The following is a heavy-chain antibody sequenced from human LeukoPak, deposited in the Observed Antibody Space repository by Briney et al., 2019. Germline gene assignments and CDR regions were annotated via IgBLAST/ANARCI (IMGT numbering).Heavy chain of an antibody. CDR3: ARHIVEGGYYYYYYGVDV. CDR2: IYSGGST. D-gene: IGHD2-15*01. CDR1: GFTFSSYW. V-gene: IGHV3-66*04. Sequence: GGSLRLSCAASGFTFSSYWMSWVRQAPGKGLEWVSVIYSGGSTYYADSVKGRFTISRDNSKNTLFLQMNSLRAEDTAVYYCARHIVEGGYYYYYYGVDVWGQGTTVTVSS. J-gene: IGHJ6*02.